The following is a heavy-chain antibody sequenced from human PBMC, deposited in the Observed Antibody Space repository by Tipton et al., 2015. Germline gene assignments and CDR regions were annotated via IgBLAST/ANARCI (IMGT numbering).Heavy chain of an antibody. CDR2: IWHDGSKT. CDR1: GIMFSSHG. J-gene: IGHJ3*01. Sequence: SLRLSCAASGIMFSSHGMHWVRQAPGKGLEWVSVIWHDGSKTYYADNVKGRFTISRDNSNHTLFQHMSSLRVEDTGVYYCASGGSALALWGQGTMVTVSS. D-gene: IGHD6-25*01. CDR3: ASGGSALAL. V-gene: IGHV3-33*03.